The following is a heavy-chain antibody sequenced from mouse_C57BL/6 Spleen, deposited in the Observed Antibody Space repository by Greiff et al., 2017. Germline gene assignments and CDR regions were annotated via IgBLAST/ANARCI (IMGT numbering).Heavy chain of an antibody. J-gene: IGHJ1*03. Sequence: QVQLQQSGAELVRPGASVKLSCKASGYTFTDYYINWVKQRPGQGLEWIARIYPGSGNTYYNEKFKGKATLTAEKSSSTAYMQRSSLTSEDSAVYFCARVPYYGSSSWYFDVWGTGTTVTVSS. CDR3: ARVPYYGSSSWYFDV. V-gene: IGHV1-76*01. D-gene: IGHD1-1*01. CDR2: IYPGSGNT. CDR1: GYTFTDYY.